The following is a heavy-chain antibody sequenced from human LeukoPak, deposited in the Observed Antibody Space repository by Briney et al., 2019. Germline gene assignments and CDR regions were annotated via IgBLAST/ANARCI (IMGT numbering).Heavy chain of an antibody. Sequence: SETLSLNCTVSGGSISSYYWTWIRQPAGKGLEWIGRIYASGSTNYNPSLKSRVTMSVDTSKNQFSLKLSSVTAAGTAVYYCARDLGSGSSSWRYFDYWGQGTLVTVSS. J-gene: IGHJ4*02. CDR2: IYASGST. V-gene: IGHV4-4*07. D-gene: IGHD6-13*01. CDR1: GGSISSYY. CDR3: ARDLGSGSSSWRYFDY.